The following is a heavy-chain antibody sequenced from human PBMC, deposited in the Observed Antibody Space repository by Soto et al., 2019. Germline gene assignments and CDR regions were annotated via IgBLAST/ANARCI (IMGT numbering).Heavy chain of an antibody. CDR1: GYTFNSDA. V-gene: IGHV3-23*01. CDR3: SKAFGNRENCVRFDY. D-gene: IGHD2-21*01. Sequence: GVSPRLSFAAPGYTFNSDAMGYFRQAPGKGLEWVSAISGSGGSTYYADSVKGRFTISRDNSKNTLYLQMNSLRAEDTAVYYCSKAFGNRENCVRFDYWGQGTQVSVSS. CDR2: ISGSGGST. J-gene: IGHJ4*01.